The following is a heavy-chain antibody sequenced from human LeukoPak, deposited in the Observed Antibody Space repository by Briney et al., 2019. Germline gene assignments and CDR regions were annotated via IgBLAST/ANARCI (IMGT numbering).Heavy chain of an antibody. V-gene: IGHV3-30*02. CDR1: GFTFSSYG. Sequence: PGGSLRLSCAASGFTFSSYGMHWVRQAPGKGLEWVAFIRYDGSNKYYADSVKGRFTISRDNSKNMLYLQMNSLRAEDTAVYYCAKDDYGDQYNFDYWGQGTLVTVSP. D-gene: IGHD4-17*01. J-gene: IGHJ4*02. CDR3: AKDDYGDQYNFDY. CDR2: IRYDGSNK.